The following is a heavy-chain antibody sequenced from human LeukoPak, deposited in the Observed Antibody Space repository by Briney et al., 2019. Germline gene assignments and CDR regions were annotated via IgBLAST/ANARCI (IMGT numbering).Heavy chain of an antibody. Sequence: GSLRLSCAASGFTFSSYWMHWVRQAPGKGLVWVSHINSDGSSTSHADSVKGRFTISRDNAKSTLYLQMNSLRAEDTAVYYCAARGYCSSTSCLLEYWGQGTLVTVSS. J-gene: IGHJ4*02. CDR1: GFTFSSYW. V-gene: IGHV3-74*01. D-gene: IGHD2-2*01. CDR2: INSDGSST. CDR3: AARGYCSSTSCLLEY.